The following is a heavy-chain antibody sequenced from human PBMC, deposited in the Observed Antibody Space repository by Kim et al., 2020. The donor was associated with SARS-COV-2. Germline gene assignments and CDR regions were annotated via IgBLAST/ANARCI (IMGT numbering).Heavy chain of an antibody. CDR3: AGARAVAGTNWFDP. CDR2: INPNSGGT. Sequence: ASVKVSCKASGYTFTGYYMHWVRQAPGQGLEWMGRINPNSGGTNYAQKFQGRVTMTRDTSISTAYMELSRLRSDDTAVYYCAGARAVAGTNWFDPWGQGTLVTVSS. J-gene: IGHJ5*02. CDR1: GYTFTGYY. V-gene: IGHV1-2*06. D-gene: IGHD6-19*01.